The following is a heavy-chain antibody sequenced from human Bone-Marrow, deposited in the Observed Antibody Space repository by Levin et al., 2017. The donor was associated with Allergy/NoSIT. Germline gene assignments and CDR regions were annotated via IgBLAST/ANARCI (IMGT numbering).Heavy chain of an antibody. V-gene: IGHV3-11*01. CDR1: GFTFSDYY. CDR3: VTAIIGANYYAMDV. CDR2: ISNSGGTR. D-gene: IGHD5-18*01. J-gene: IGHJ6*02. Sequence: GGSLRLSCAASGFTFSDYYMIWIRQAPGKGLEWVSYISNSGGTRFYADSLKGRFTISRDNAKNSVYLQMNSLRADDTAVYYCVTAIIGANYYAMDVWRQGTTVTVSS.